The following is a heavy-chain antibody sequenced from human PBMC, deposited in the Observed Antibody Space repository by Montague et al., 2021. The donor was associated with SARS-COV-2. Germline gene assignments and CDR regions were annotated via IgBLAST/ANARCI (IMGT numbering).Heavy chain of an antibody. D-gene: IGHD4-11*01. J-gene: IGHJ6*02. CDR3: ACGEITTRGLIYYYGMDV. CDR2: INHSGST. V-gene: IGHV4-34*01. Sequence: SETLSLTCAVYGGSFSGYYWTWIRQSPRKGLEWIGEINHSGSTNYNPSLMSRVTISVDTSKNQFSLKLSSVTAADTAVYYCACGEITTRGLIYYYGMDVWGQGTTVTVSS. CDR1: GGSFSGYY.